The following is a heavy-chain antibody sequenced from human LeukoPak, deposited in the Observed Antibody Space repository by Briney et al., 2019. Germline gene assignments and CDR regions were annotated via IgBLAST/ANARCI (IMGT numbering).Heavy chain of an antibody. Sequence: PGGSLRLSCAASGFTFSSYSMNWVRQAPGKGLEWVSSISSSTIYIYYADSVKGRFTISRDNSKNTLYLQMNSLRAEDTAVYYCAKDRGKVYYDSSGYYSWGQGTLVTVSS. J-gene: IGHJ4*02. CDR2: ISSSTIYI. CDR1: GFTFSSYS. V-gene: IGHV3-21*04. D-gene: IGHD3-22*01. CDR3: AKDRGKVYYDSSGYYS.